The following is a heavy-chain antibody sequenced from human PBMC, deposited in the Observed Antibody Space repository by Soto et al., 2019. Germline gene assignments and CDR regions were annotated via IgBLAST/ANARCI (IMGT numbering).Heavy chain of an antibody. CDR1: GGSISSSSYY. J-gene: IGHJ4*02. V-gene: IGHV4-39*01. D-gene: IGHD6-19*01. CDR3: ARRRYSSGWWHDY. CDR2: IYYSGST. Sequence: QLQLQESGPGLVKPSETLSLTCTVSGGSISSSSYYWGWIRQPPGKGLEWIGSIYYSGSTYYNPSLKSRVTISVDTSKNQFSLKLSSVTAADTAVYYCARRRYSSGWWHDYWGQGTLVTVSS.